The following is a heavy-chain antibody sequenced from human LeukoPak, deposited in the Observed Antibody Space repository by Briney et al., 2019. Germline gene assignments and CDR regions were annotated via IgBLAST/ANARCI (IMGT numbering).Heavy chain of an antibody. CDR2: VFNNGGT. Sequence: SETLSLTCSVSGGSIGSYHWNWIRQPSGKGLEWIGIVFNNGGTKHNPSLKSRVAISVDTSKNQFALKLSSVIAADTAVYYCVASYGGYVLDYWGQGALGIVSS. J-gene: IGHJ4*02. V-gene: IGHV4-59*01. CDR1: GGSIGSYH. D-gene: IGHD5-12*01. CDR3: VASYGGYVLDY.